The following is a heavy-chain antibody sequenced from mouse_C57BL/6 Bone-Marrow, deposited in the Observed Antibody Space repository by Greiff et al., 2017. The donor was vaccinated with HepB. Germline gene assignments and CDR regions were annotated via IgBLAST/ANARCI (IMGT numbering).Heavy chain of an antibody. D-gene: IGHD1-1*01. CDR3: ARLVLRYLYAMDY. J-gene: IGHJ4*01. V-gene: IGHV1-81*01. CDR1: GYTFTSYG. CDR2: IYPRSGNT. Sequence: QVQLQQSGAELARPGASVKLSCKASGYTFTSYGISWVKQRTGQGLEWIGEIYPRSGNTYYNEKFKGKATLTADKSSSTAYMGLRSLTSEDSAVYFCARLVLRYLYAMDYWGQGTSVTVSS.